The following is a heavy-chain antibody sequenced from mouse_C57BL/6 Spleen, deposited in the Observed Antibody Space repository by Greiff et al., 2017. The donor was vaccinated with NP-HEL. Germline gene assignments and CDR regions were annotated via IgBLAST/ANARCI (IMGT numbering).Heavy chain of an antibody. V-gene: IGHV5-9-1*02. CDR1: GFTFSSYA. Sequence: EVQLVESGEGLVKPGGSLKLSCAASGFTFSSYAMSWVRQTPEKRLEWVAYISSGGDYIYYADTVKGRFTISRDNARNTLYLQMSSLKSEDTAMYYCTREGYDSAWFAYWGQGTLVTVSA. D-gene: IGHD2-2*01. CDR2: ISSGGDYI. J-gene: IGHJ3*01. CDR3: TREGYDSAWFAY.